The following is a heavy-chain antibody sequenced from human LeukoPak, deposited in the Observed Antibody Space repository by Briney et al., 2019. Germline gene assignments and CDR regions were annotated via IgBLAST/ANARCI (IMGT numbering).Heavy chain of an antibody. CDR1: GFTFSSYA. J-gene: IGHJ4*02. V-gene: IGHV3-23*01. Sequence: PGGSLRLSCAASGFTFSSYAMSWVRQAPGKGLEWVSAISGSGGSTYYADSVKGRFTISRDNSKNTPYLQMNSLRAEDTAVYYCAKDLGRAVAGTIYWGQGTLVTVSS. CDR3: AKDLGRAVAGTIY. CDR2: ISGSGGST. D-gene: IGHD6-19*01.